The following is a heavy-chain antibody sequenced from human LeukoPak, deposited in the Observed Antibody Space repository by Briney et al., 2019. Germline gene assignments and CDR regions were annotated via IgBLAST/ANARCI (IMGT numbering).Heavy chain of an antibody. CDR3: ARGDYYDNSGSPDY. CDR1: GFTFRRYD. J-gene: IGHJ4*02. Sequence: GGSLRLSCTASGFTFRRYDMHWVRQTPGKGLESVSAIGTADDTYYAASVAGRFTVSRDDAENSFYLQMNSLRVGDTAVYYCARGDYYDNSGSPDYWGQGTLVTVSS. V-gene: IGHV3-13*04. CDR2: IGTADDT. D-gene: IGHD3-22*01.